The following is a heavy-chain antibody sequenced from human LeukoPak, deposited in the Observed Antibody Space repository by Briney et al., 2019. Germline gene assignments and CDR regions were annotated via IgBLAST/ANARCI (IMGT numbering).Heavy chain of an antibody. CDR1: GFTFSSLW. V-gene: IGHV3-74*01. CDR3: PTGYISAYEY. D-gene: IGHD1-1*01. CDR2: IKNDGVTT. Sequence: GGSLRLSCAASGFTFSSLWMHWVRQAPGKGLEWVSLIKNDGVTTTYADSVKGRFTITRDNAKNTLYLQMNSLRAEDTAVYYSPTGYISAYEYWGRGSLVTVSS. J-gene: IGHJ4*02.